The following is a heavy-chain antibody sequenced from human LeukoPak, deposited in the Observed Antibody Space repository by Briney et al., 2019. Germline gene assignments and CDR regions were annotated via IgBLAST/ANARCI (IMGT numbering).Heavy chain of an antibody. V-gene: IGHV3-53*01. CDR3: ARGGGIAGTTGYFDY. D-gene: IGHD1-20*01. J-gene: IGHJ4*02. Sequence: GGSLRLSCEGSGFPVSANYLTWVRQAPGRGLEWVSVIYNGGFAYYGDSMKGRFTISRDDSKNMVYLQMNSLRGEDTAVYYCARGGGIAGTTGYFDYWGQGTLVTVSS. CDR2: IYNGGFA. CDR1: GFPVSANY.